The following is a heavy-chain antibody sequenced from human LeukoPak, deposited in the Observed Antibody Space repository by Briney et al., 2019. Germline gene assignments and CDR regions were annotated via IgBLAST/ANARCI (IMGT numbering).Heavy chain of an antibody. CDR3: AREEISAAGPMDV. V-gene: IGHV1-46*01. Sequence: ASVKVSCKASGGTFSSYAISWVRQAPGQGLEWMGIINPSGGSTNYAQKFQGRVTMTRDTSTSTVYMELSSLRSEDTAVYYCAREEISAAGPMDVWGKGTTVTVSS. D-gene: IGHD6-13*01. CDR2: INPSGGST. CDR1: GGTFSSYA. J-gene: IGHJ6*04.